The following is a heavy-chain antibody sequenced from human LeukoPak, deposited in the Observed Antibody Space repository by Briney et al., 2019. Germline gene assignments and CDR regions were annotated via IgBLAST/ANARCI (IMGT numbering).Heavy chain of an antibody. J-gene: IGHJ4*02. V-gene: IGHV3-48*03. CDR2: ISSSGRTT. D-gene: IGHD2-2*01. Sequence: PGGSLRLSCAASGFTFSSYEMNWVRQAPGKGLEWASYISSSGRTTYYADSLKGRFTISRDNAENSLYLQMNSLRAEDTAVYYCARVLGAPIPAAAIDYWGQGTLVTVSS. CDR1: GFTFSSYE. CDR3: ARVLGAPIPAAAIDY.